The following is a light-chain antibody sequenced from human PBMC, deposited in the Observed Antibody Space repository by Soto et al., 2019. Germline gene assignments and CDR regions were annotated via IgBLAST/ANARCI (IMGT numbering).Light chain of an antibody. Sequence: QSVLTQPPSVSGSTGQSVTISCTGTSSDVGSYNRVPWYQQPPGTAPKLMIYEVSNRPSGVPDRFSGSKSGNTASLTISGLQAEDEADYYCSLYTSSSTYVFGTGTKVTVL. J-gene: IGLJ1*01. CDR1: SSDVGSYNR. CDR2: EVS. V-gene: IGLV2-18*01. CDR3: SLYTSSSTYV.